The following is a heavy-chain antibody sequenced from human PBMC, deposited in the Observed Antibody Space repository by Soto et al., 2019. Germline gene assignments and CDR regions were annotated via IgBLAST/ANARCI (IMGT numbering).Heavy chain of an antibody. CDR1: GVTFPNYA. J-gene: IGHJ6*03. D-gene: IGHD2-15*01. Sequence: HPGGSLRLSCAASGVTFPNYAMSWVRQAPGMGLEWVSAVSGSGDRTYYADSVQGRFTISRDNSKNTLYLQMNSLRAEDTAVYYCAKSPAATFSDKTRPQYNYYMDVWGKGTTVTVSS. CDR2: VSGSGDRT. CDR3: AKSPAATFSDKTRPQYNYYMDV. V-gene: IGHV3-23*01.